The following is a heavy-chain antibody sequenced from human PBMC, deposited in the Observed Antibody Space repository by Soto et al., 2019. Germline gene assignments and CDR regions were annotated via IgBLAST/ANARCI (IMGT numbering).Heavy chain of an antibody. CDR3: AGVTPLSYYYYGMDA. D-gene: IGHD5-18*01. CDR1: GGSISSSNW. V-gene: IGHV4-4*02. J-gene: IGHJ6*02. Sequence: SETLSLTCAVSGGSISSSNWWSWVRQPPGRGLEWIGEIYHSGSTNYNPSLKSRVTISVDKSKNQFSLKLSSVTAADTAVYYCAGVTPLSYYYYGMDAWGQGTTVTVSS. CDR2: IYHSGST.